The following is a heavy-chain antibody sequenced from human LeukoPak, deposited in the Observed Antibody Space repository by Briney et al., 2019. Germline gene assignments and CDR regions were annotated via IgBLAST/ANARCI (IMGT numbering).Heavy chain of an antibody. J-gene: IGHJ4*02. Sequence: GGSLRLSCAAPGFTFSSYAMSWVRQAPGKGLEWVSAIGGSGVGTSYADSVKGRFTISRDNSKNTLYLQMNSLRAEDTAVYYCAKDQLIRYTPTFGQWLVRLPSYFDYWGQGTLVTVSS. CDR1: GFTFSSYA. CDR2: IGGSGVGT. V-gene: IGHV3-23*01. D-gene: IGHD6-19*01. CDR3: AKDQLIRYTPTFGQWLVRLPSYFDY.